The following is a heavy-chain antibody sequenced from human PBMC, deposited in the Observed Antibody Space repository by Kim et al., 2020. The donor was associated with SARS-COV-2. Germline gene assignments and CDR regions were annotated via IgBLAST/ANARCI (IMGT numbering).Heavy chain of an antibody. Sequence: NYAQKLQDRVTITTDTSASTAYRELRSLRSDDTAVYYCARGFWRGYRGGYWGQGTLVTVSS. J-gene: IGHJ4*02. V-gene: IGHV1-18*01. D-gene: IGHD3-3*01. CDR3: ARGFWRGYRGGY.